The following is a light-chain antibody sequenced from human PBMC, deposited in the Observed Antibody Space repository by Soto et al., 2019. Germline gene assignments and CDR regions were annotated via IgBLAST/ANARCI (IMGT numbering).Light chain of an antibody. J-gene: IGKJ1*01. CDR2: GAS. CDR3: LQYGSSPWT. CDR1: QSASSRY. Sequence: EIVLTQSPGTLSLSPGERATLSCRAGQSASSRYLAWYQLKPGQAPRVLIYGASSRATGIPDRFSGSGSGTNCTLNISRLEPEDFAVYYCLQYGSSPWTFGQGTKVEIK. V-gene: IGKV3-20*01.